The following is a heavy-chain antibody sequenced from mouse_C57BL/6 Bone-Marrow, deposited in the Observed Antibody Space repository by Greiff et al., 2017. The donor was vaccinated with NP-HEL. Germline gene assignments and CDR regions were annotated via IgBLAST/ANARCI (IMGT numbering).Heavy chain of an antibody. J-gene: IGHJ2*01. CDR2: ISSGGSYT. CDR3: ARQGGTGY. D-gene: IGHD4-1*01. CDR1: GFTFSSYG. Sequence: EVMLVESGGDLVKPGGSLKLSCAASGFTFSSYGMSWVRQTPDKRLEWVATISSGGSYTYYPDSVKGRFPISRDNAKNTLYLQMGSLKSEDTALYYCARQGGTGYWGQGTTLTVSS. V-gene: IGHV5-6*01.